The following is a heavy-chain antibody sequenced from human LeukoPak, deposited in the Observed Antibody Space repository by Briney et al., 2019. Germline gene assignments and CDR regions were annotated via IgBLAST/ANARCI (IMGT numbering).Heavy chain of an antibody. D-gene: IGHD2-8*01. V-gene: IGHV1-69*06. Sequence: GASVKVSCKASGHTFTNYGITWVRQAPGQGLEWMGGIIPIFGTANYAQKFQGRVTITADKSTSTAYMELSSLRSEDTAVYYCARGTSLYYYYMDVWGKGTTVIVSS. J-gene: IGHJ6*03. CDR3: ARGTSLYYYYMDV. CDR1: GHTFTNYG. CDR2: IIPIFGTA.